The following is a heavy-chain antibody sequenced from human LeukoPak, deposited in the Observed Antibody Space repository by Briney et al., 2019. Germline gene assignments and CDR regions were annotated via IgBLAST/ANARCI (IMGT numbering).Heavy chain of an antibody. D-gene: IGHD3-16*02. CDR3: ARGLYDYVWGSYPWPFDY. V-gene: IGHV3-48*03. CDR1: GFTFRSYE. J-gene: IGHJ4*02. Sequence: PEGSLRLSCAASGFTFRSYEMNWVRQAPGKVMLWVSYISSSGSTLYYADSVKSRFNISSDNANYSLYLQMNSLRAEDTAVYYCARGLYDYVWGSYPWPFDYWGQGTLVTVSS. CDR2: ISSSGSTL.